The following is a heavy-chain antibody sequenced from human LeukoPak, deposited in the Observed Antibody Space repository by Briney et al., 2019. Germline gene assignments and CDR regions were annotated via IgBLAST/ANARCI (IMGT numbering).Heavy chain of an antibody. CDR1: GGSISSTNY. D-gene: IGHD2-2*01. V-gene: IGHV4-4*07. Sequence: SETLSLTCTVSGGSISSTNYWSWVRQPPGKGLEWIGRIYTSGSTNYNPSLKSRVTMSVDTSKNQFSLKLSSVTAADTAVYYCARVGYCSSTSCYESDYFDYWGQGTLVTVSS. J-gene: IGHJ4*02. CDR2: IYTSGST. CDR3: ARVGYCSSTSCYESDYFDY.